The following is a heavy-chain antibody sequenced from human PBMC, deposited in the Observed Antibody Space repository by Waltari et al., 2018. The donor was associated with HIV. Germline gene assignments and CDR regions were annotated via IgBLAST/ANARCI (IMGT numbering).Heavy chain of an antibody. J-gene: IGHJ4*02. CDR2: IKQDGSEE. V-gene: IGHV3-7*04. CDR3: SRGSYPRDF. CDR1: GFTFSNYW. Sequence: EVHLVESGGALVQPGGSLRLSCVASGFTFSNYWMTWVRQSAGKGLEWVANIKQDGSEENYADSVKGRFTISRDNAENSVYLHMNNLRVDDTAVYYCSRGSYPRDFWGQGTQVTVSS. D-gene: IGHD2-2*02.